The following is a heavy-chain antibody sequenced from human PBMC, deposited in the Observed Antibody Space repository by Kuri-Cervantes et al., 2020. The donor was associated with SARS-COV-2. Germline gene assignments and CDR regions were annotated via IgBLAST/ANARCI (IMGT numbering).Heavy chain of an antibody. CDR3: AKGMGTIFGVVIGSGYGMDV. CDR1: GLTFDDYA. V-gene: IGHV3-9*01. CDR2: ISWNSGSI. D-gene: IGHD3-3*01. Sequence: SLKISCAASGLTFDDYAMHWVRQAPGKGLEWVSGISWNSGSIGYADSVKGRFTISRDNAKNSLYLQMNSLRAEDTALYYCAKGMGTIFGVVIGSGYGMDVWGQGTTVTVSS. J-gene: IGHJ6*02.